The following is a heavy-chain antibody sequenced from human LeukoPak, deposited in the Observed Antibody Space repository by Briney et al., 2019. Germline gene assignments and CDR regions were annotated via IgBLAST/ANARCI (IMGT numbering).Heavy chain of an antibody. CDR2: LRSKAYGGTT. D-gene: IGHD1-26*01. Sequence: GGSLRLSCTASGFTFGDYAMSWFRPAPGKGLEWVGFLRSKAYGGTTEYAASVKGRFTISRDESKRIAYLQMHSLKTEDTAVYYCTRGGGSYRFDYWGQGTLVTVSS. J-gene: IGHJ4*02. V-gene: IGHV3-49*03. CDR1: GFTFGDYA. CDR3: TRGGGSYRFDY.